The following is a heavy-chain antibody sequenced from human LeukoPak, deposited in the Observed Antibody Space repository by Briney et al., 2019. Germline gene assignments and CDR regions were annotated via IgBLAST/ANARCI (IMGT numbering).Heavy chain of an antibody. Sequence: SETLSLTCTVSGGSTSSYYWGWIRQPPGKGLEWIGYISYNGNTHYIPSLKSRVTISVDTSKKQFFLKLSSVTAADTAVYFCARDAPILGQDVFDIWGQGTMVTVSS. CDR1: GGSTSSYY. V-gene: IGHV4-59*01. J-gene: IGHJ3*02. CDR2: ISYNGNT. D-gene: IGHD2-2*02. CDR3: ARDAPILGQDVFDI.